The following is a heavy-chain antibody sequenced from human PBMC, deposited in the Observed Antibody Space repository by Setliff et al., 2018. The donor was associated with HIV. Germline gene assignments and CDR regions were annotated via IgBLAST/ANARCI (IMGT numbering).Heavy chain of an antibody. CDR1: RSTFTTYH. CDR2: INPKNRST. D-gene: IGHD3-10*01. J-gene: IGHJ4*02. V-gene: IGHV1-46*01. Sequence: GASVKVSCQASRSTFTTYHMHWLRQAPGQGLEWMGIINPKNRSTTYAQRFQDSVTMTSDTSTNTFYIELSSLNSEDTAVYYCTRNLYYYASGIHFGVYWGQGTPVTVSS. CDR3: TRNLYYYASGIHFGVY.